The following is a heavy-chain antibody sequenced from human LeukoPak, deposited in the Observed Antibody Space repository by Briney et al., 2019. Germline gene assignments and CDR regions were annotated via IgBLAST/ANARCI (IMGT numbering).Heavy chain of an antibody. Sequence: ASVKVSCKASGYTFTSYDINWVRQATGQGLEWMGWMNPNSGNTGYAQKFQGRVTMTRNTSISTAYMELSSLRSEDTAVYYCPRRARWTDSDAFDIWGQGTMVTVSS. CDR1: GYTFTSYD. CDR3: PRRARWTDSDAFDI. V-gene: IGHV1-8*01. D-gene: IGHD3/OR15-3a*01. J-gene: IGHJ3*02. CDR2: MNPNSGNT.